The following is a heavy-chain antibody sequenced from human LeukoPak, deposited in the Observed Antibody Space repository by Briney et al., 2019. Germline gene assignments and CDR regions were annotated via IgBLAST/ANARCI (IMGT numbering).Heavy chain of an antibody. V-gene: IGHV4-30-2*01. D-gene: IGHD4-17*01. CDR2: IYHSGST. CDR3: ARTTVTTSYWFDP. Sequence: PSETLSLTCAVSGGSISSGGYSWSWIRQPPGKGLEWIGYIYHSGSTYYNPSLKSRVTISVDRSKNQFSLKLSSVTAADTAVYYCARTTVTTSYWFDPWGQGTLVTVSS. CDR1: GGSISSGGYS. J-gene: IGHJ5*02.